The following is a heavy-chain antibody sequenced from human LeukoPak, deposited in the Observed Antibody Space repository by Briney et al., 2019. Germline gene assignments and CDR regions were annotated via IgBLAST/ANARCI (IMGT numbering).Heavy chain of an antibody. V-gene: IGHV3-33*01. J-gene: IGHJ3*02. Sequence: GGSLRLSCAASGFTFSSYGMHCVRQAPGKGLGWVAVMWYEGSNKYCADCVKGLFTISREKSKNKMYLQMNSLRAVDTAVYYCARDITIVGGYDAFDIWGQGTMVTVSS. CDR3: ARDITIVGGYDAFDI. CDR2: MWYEGSNK. D-gene: IGHD1-26*01. CDR1: GFTFSSYG.